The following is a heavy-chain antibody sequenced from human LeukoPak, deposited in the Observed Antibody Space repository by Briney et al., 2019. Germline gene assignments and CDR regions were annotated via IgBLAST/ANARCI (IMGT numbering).Heavy chain of an antibody. J-gene: IGHJ3*01. CDR3: ARQRSRALDL. CDR2: TYFGSKWYI. Sequence: PSQTLSLTCAISGDSVSNNGVAWNWIRLSPSRGLEWLERTYFGSKWYIDYSPSVKSRITINPDTSKNQFSLQLNSVTPEDTAVYYCARQRSRALDLWGQGTMVTVSS. V-gene: IGHV6-1*01. D-gene: IGHD1-1*01. CDR1: GDSVSNNGVA.